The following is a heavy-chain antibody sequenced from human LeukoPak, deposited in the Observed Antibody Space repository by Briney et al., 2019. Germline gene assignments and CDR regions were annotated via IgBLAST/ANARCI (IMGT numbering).Heavy chain of an antibody. D-gene: IGHD2-2*01. Sequence: GGSLRLSCAGSGFSFSSYGMHWVRQAPGKGLEWVSSITSGSSYIYYADSVKGRFTISRDNAKNSLSLQMNSLRAEDTAVYYCARDQVVNYYYYMDVWGKGTTVTVSS. V-gene: IGHV3-21*06. J-gene: IGHJ6*03. CDR2: ITSGSSYI. CDR1: GFSFSSYG. CDR3: ARDQVVNYYYYMDV.